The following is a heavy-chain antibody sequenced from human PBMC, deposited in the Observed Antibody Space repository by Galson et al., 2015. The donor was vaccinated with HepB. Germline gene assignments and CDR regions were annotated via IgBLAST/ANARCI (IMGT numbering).Heavy chain of an antibody. CDR2: IDPSDSYT. CDR1: GYSFTSYW. D-gene: IGHD6-19*01. CDR3: ATRRTIGDSSGWQIPDY. Sequence: QSGAEVKKPGESLRISCKGSGYSFTSYWISWVRQMPGKGLEWMGRIDPSDSYTNYSPSFQGHVTISADKSISTAYLQWSSLKASDTAMYYCATRRTIGDSSGWQIPDYWGQGTLVTVSS. J-gene: IGHJ4*02. V-gene: IGHV5-10-1*01.